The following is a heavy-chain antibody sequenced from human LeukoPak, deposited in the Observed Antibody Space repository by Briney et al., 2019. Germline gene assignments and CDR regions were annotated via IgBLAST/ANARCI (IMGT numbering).Heavy chain of an antibody. J-gene: IGHJ4*02. Sequence: GGSLRLSCAASGFTFSSYAMSWVRQAPGKGLEWVSAISGSGGSTYYADSVKGRFTISRDNSKNTLYLQMNSLGAEDTAVYYCAKGGQWLDTYFDYWGQGTLVTVSS. CDR2: ISGSGGST. D-gene: IGHD6-19*01. V-gene: IGHV3-23*01. CDR3: AKGGQWLDTYFDY. CDR1: GFTFSSYA.